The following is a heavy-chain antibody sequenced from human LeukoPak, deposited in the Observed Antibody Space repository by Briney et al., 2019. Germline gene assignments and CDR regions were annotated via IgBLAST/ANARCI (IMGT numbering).Heavy chain of an antibody. CDR1: GYTLTELS. J-gene: IGHJ4*02. V-gene: IGHV1-24*01. Sequence: ASVKVSCKVSGYTLTELSMHWVRQAPGKGLEWMGGFDPEDGETIYAQKFQGRVTMTEDTSTDTAYMELSSLRSEDTAVYYCATGEHSAVAARYTFDYWGQGTLVTVSS. D-gene: IGHD6-6*01. CDR3: ATGEHSAVAARYTFDY. CDR2: FDPEDGET.